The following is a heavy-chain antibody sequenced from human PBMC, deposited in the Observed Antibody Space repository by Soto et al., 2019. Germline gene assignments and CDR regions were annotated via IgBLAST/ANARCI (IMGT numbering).Heavy chain of an antibody. Sequence: QVQLVQSGAEVKKPGVSVKVSCKASGYTFSTYGISWVRQAPGQGLDWMGWISSYNGGTNYAQKFQGRITMTTDTSTSTAYMWLRGLTSDDTAVYYCARDGQPTYYYYGLDVWGQGTTVTVSS. CDR3: ARDGQPTYYYYGLDV. J-gene: IGHJ6*02. CDR2: ISSYNGGT. CDR1: GYTFSTYG. V-gene: IGHV1-18*01.